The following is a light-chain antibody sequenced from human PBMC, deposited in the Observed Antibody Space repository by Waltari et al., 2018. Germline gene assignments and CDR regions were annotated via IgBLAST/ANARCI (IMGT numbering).Light chain of an antibody. CDR3: QQYHSYPYT. J-gene: IGKJ2*01. CDR1: QMVSDW. CDR2: KAS. Sequence: DIQMTQSPSTLSASVGDRVTITCRASQMVSDWLAWCQQHPGKAPKVLMHKASNLGSGVPSRFSGSGSGTEFTLTISSLQPDDFATYYCQQYHSYPYTFGQGTALEIK. V-gene: IGKV1-5*03.